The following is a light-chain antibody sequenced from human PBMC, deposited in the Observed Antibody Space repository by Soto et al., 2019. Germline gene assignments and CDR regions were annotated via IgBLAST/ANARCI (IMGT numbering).Light chain of an antibody. V-gene: IGKV1-33*01. CDR1: QDITNF. Sequence: DIQMTQSPSSLSSSVGDRVTITCQASQDITNFLNWYQQRPGKVPKVLIYDTSNLGTGVSSRFSGSGSGTYFTLTISSLQPEDIATYYCQQYENLPLTFGGGTKVDIK. J-gene: IGKJ4*01. CDR3: QQYENLPLT. CDR2: DTS.